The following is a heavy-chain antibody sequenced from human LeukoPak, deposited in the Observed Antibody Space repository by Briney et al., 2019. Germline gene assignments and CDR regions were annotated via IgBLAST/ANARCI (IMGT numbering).Heavy chain of an antibody. CDR2: IYYSGST. CDR1: GGSIRNYY. Sequence: SETLSLTCTVSGGSIRNYYWNWIRQPPGQGLEWIGYIYYSGSTNYNPSLKSRVTMSVDTSNNQFSLKLRSVTAADTAVYYCARRLVSEGYHYYGLDVWGQGTTVTVSS. V-gene: IGHV4-59*08. J-gene: IGHJ6*02. D-gene: IGHD6-19*01. CDR3: ARRLVSEGYHYYGLDV.